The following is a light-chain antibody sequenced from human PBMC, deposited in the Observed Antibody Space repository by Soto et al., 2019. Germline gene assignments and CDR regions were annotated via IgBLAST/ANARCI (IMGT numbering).Light chain of an antibody. J-gene: IGLJ1*01. CDR3: LSFTTSDTYV. Sequence: QSALTQPASVSGSPGQSITISCTGTSTDVGRYNYVSWYQQHPGKAPKLMIYDVTSRPSGVSNRFSGSKSGDTASLIISGLQPEDEADYYCLSFTTSDTYVFGTGTKLTVL. CDR2: DVT. V-gene: IGLV2-14*01. CDR1: STDVGRYNY.